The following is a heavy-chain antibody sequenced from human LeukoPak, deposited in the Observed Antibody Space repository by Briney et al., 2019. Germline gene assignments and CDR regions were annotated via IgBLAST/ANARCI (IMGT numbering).Heavy chain of an antibody. Sequence: GGSLRLSCAASGFTFSSYAMHWVRQAPGKGLEWVAVISYDGSNKYYADSVKGRFTISRDNSKNTLYPQMNSLRAEDTAVYYCARDRSGYEDYWGQGTLVTVSS. V-gene: IGHV3-30-3*01. CDR1: GFTFSSYA. CDR2: ISYDGSNK. D-gene: IGHD5-12*01. J-gene: IGHJ4*02. CDR3: ARDRSGYEDY.